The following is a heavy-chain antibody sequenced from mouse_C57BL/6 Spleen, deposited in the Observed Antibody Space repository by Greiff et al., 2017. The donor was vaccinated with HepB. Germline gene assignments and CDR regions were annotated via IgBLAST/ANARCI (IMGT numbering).Heavy chain of an antibody. CDR1: GYSFTDYN. Sequence: VQLKESGPELVKPGASVKISCKASGYSFTDYNMNWVKQSNGKSLEWIGVINPNYGTTSYNQKFKGKATLTVDQSSSTAYMQLNSLTSEDSAVYYCARPSYYYGSRSYWYFDVWGTGTTVTVSS. J-gene: IGHJ1*03. V-gene: IGHV1-39*01. D-gene: IGHD1-1*01. CDR2: INPNYGTT. CDR3: ARPSYYYGSRSYWYFDV.